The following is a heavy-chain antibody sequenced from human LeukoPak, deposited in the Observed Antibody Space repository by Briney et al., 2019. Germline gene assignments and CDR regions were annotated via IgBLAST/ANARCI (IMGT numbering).Heavy chain of an antibody. J-gene: IGHJ6*02. CDR3: ARGVRDCSSTSLYYYYYGMDV. D-gene: IGHD2-2*01. V-gene: IGHV3-21*01. CDR1: GFTFSSYS. CDR2: ISSSSSYI. Sequence: GGSLRLSCAASGFTFSSYSMNWVREAPGKGLEWVSSISSSSSYIYYADSVKGRFTISRDNAKNSLYLQMNSLRAEDTAVYYCARGVRDCSSTSLYYYYYGMDVWGQGTTVTVSS.